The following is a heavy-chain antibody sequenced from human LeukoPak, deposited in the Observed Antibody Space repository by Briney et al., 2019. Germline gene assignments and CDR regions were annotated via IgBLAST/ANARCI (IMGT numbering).Heavy chain of an antibody. D-gene: IGHD1-1*01. CDR2: INTDGSST. Sequence: GGSLRLSCAASGFTFGSYWMHWVRQAPGKGLVWVSRINTDGSSTTYADSVKGRFTISRDNAKNTLYLQMSSLRAEDTAVYYCAREWKKTGAFDYWGQGTLVTVSS. V-gene: IGHV3-74*01. CDR1: GFTFGSYW. J-gene: IGHJ4*02. CDR3: AREWKKTGAFDY.